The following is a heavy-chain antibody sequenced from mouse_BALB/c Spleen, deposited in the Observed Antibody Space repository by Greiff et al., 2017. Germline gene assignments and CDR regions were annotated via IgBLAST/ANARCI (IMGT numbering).Heavy chain of an antibody. Sequence: QVQLQQPGAELVKPGTSVKLSCKASGFNFTSYWINWVKLRPGQGLEWIGEIYPGSGSTNYNEKFTSKATLTVDTSTSTAYMQLSSLASEDSALYYCARFGYDGLDYWGQGTTLTVSS. CDR2: IYPGSGST. J-gene: IGHJ2*01. CDR1: GFNFTSYW. V-gene: IGHV1-55*01. D-gene: IGHD2-2*01. CDR3: ARFGYDGLDY.